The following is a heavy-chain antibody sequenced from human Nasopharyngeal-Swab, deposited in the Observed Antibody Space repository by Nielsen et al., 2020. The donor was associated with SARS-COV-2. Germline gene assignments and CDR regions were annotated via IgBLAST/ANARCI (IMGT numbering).Heavy chain of an antibody. CDR1: GGSISSSSYY. Sequence: SETLSLTCTVSGGSISSSSYYWGWIRQPPGKGLEWIGEINHSGSTNYNPSLKSRVTISVDTSKNQFSLKLSSVTAADTAVYYCARGSGWYGYWGQGTLVTVSS. J-gene: IGHJ4*02. CDR2: INHSGST. CDR3: ARGSGWYGY. V-gene: IGHV4-39*07. D-gene: IGHD6-19*01.